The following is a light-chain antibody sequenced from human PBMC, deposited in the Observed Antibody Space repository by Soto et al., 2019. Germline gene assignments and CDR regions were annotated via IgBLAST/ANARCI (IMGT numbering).Light chain of an antibody. J-gene: IGLJ2*01. Sequence: QSVLTQPPSVSAAPGQKVTISCSGSSANIGSNYVSWYQHLPGTAPKLVIYDSDRRPSEIPDRFSGSKSGTSATLDITGLQTGDEADYYCGAWDGSLRVVVFGGGTKLTVL. CDR1: SANIGSNY. V-gene: IGLV1-51*01. CDR2: DSD. CDR3: GAWDGSLRVVV.